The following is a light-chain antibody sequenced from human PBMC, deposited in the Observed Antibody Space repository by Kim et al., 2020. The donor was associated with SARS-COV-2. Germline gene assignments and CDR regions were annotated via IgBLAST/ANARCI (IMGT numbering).Light chain of an antibody. CDR1: SSDVGGYNH. CDR2: DVS. CDR3: CSYAGSYTWV. V-gene: IGLV2-11*01. J-gene: IGLJ3*02. Sequence: GQSVTLSCTGTSSDVGGYNHVSWYQQHPGKAPHLMIYDVSKRPSGVPDRFSGSKSGNTASLTISGLQAEDEADYYCCSYAGSYTWVFGGGTKLTVL.